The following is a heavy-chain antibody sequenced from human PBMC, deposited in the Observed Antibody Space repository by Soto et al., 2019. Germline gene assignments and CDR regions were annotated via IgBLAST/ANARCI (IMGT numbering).Heavy chain of an antibody. V-gene: IGHV3-30*18. CDR1: GFTFSSYG. CDR3: AKPSNACCGGDCYFDY. Sequence: GGSLRLSCAASGFTFSSYGMHWVRQAPGKGLEWVAVISYDGSNKYYADSVKGRFTISRDNSKNTLYLQMNSLRAEDTAVYYCAKPSNACCGGDCYFDYWGQGTLVTVSS. J-gene: IGHJ4*02. CDR2: ISYDGSNK. D-gene: IGHD2-21*02.